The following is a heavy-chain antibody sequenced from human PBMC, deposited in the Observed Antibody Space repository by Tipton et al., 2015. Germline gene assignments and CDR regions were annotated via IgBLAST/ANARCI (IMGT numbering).Heavy chain of an antibody. CDR1: GFIFSTYA. J-gene: IGHJ4*02. CDR2: ISGSGGST. Sequence: SLRLSCAASGFIFSTYAMSWVRQAPGKGLEWVSGISGSGGSTYYVDSVKGRLTISRDNSKNTVYLQMNSLRAEDTAVYYCARDRHDSSGYYYYFDYWGQGTLVTVSS. D-gene: IGHD3-22*01. CDR3: ARDRHDSSGYYYYFDY. V-gene: IGHV3-23*01.